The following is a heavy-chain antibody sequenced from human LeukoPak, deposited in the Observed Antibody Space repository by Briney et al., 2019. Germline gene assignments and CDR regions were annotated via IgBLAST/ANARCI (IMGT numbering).Heavy chain of an antibody. Sequence: ASVKVSCKASGYTFTIYGSSWVRQAPGQGLEWMGWINPNSGGTNYAQKFQGRVTMTRDTSISTAYMELSRLRSDDTAVYYCVWYYYGSGSYFSADYWGQGTLVTVSS. D-gene: IGHD3-10*01. CDR3: VWYYYGSGSYFSADY. V-gene: IGHV1-2*02. J-gene: IGHJ4*02. CDR2: INPNSGGT. CDR1: GYTFTIYG.